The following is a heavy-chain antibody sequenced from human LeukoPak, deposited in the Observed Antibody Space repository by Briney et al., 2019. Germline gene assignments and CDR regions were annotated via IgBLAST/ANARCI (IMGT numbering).Heavy chain of an antibody. D-gene: IGHD2-21*02. CDR2: INPSGGST. CDR1: GYTFTGYY. J-gene: IGHJ3*02. CDR3: AREVTRPAFDI. Sequence: ASVKVSCKXSGYTFTGYYMHWVRQAPGQGLEWMGIINPSGGSTSYAQKFQGRVTMTRDTSTSTVYVELSSLRSEDTAVYYCAREVTRPAFDIWGPGTMVTVSS. V-gene: IGHV1-46*01.